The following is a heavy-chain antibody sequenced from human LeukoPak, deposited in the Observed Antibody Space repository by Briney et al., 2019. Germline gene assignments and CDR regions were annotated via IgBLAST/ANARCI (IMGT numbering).Heavy chain of an antibody. CDR1: GYTFTGYY. V-gene: IGHV1-2*04. CDR3: ARDSGSYLDYYYGMDV. CDR2: INPNSGGT. D-gene: IGHD1-26*01. J-gene: IGHJ6*02. Sequence: GASVKVSCTASGYTFTGYYMHWVRQAPGQGLEWMGWINPNSGGTNYAQKFQGWVTMTRDTSISTAYMELSRLRSDDTAVYYCARDSGSYLDYYYGMDVWGQGTTVTVSS.